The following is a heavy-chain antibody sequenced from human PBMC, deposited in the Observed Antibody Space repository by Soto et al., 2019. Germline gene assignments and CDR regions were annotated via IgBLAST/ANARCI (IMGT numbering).Heavy chain of an antibody. V-gene: IGHV1-58*01. Sequence: GASVKVSCKASGFTFTSSAVQWVRQARGQRLEWIGWIVVGSGNTNYAQKFQERVTITRDMSTSTAYMELSSLRSEDTAVYYCAAELRREVYYYCGMDVWGQGTTVTVSS. CDR2: IVVGSGNT. CDR3: AAELRREVYYYCGMDV. CDR1: GFTFTSSA. J-gene: IGHJ6*02.